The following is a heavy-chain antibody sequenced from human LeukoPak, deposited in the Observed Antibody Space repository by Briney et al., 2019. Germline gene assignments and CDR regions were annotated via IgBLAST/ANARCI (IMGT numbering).Heavy chain of an antibody. CDR1: GYTFTSYY. J-gene: IGHJ6*02. Sequence: GASVKVSCKASGYTFTSYYMHWVRQAPGQRLEWMGWINAGNGNTKYSQKSQGRVTITRDTSASTAYMELSSLRSEDAAVYYCARGAGITIFGVAPYGMDVWGQGTTVTVSS. D-gene: IGHD3-3*01. CDR2: INAGNGNT. CDR3: ARGAGITIFGVAPYGMDV. V-gene: IGHV1-3*01.